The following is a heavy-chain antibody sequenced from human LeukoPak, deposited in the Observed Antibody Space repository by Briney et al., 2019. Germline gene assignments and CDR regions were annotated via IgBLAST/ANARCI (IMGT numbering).Heavy chain of an antibody. D-gene: IGHD4-17*01. V-gene: IGHV4-39*01. CDR2: IYYSGST. Sequence: PSETLSLTCTVSGGSISSYYWSWIRQPPGKGLEWIGSIYYSGSTYYNPSLKSRVTISVDTSKNQFSLKLSSVTAADTAVYYCARLASVTTGIIDYWGQGTLVTVSS. CDR3: ARLASVTTGIIDY. J-gene: IGHJ4*02. CDR1: GGSISSYY.